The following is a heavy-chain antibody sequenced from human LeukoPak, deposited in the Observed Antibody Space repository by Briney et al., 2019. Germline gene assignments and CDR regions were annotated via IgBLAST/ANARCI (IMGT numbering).Heavy chain of an antibody. CDR2: INHSGST. CDR3: ARTVITRIVVATPGAFDI. D-gene: IGHD3-22*01. V-gene: IGHV4-34*01. CDR1: GGSFSGYY. J-gene: IGHJ3*02. Sequence: SETLSLTCAVYGGSFSGYYWNWIRQPPGKGLEWIGEINHSGSTNYNPSLKSRVTISVDTSKNQFSLKLSSVTAADTAVYYCARTVITRIVVATPGAFDIWGQGTMVTVSS.